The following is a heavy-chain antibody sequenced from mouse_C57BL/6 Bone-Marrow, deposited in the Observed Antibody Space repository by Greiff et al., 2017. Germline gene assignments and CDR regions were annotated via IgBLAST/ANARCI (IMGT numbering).Heavy chain of an antibody. D-gene: IGHD3-2*02. CDR1: GYTFTDYY. V-gene: IGHV1-19*01. CDR3: AKGAAQAPWFAY. Sequence: EVKLVESGPVLVKPGASVKMSCKASGYTFTDYYMNWVKQSHGKSLEWIGVINPYNGGTSYNQKFKGKATLTVDKSSSTVYMELNSLTSEDSAVYYCAKGAAQAPWFAYWGQGTLVTVSA. J-gene: IGHJ3*01. CDR2: INPYNGGT.